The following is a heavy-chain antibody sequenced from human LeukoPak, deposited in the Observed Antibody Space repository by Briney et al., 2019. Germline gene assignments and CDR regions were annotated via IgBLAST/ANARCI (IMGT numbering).Heavy chain of an antibody. CDR1: GYTFTAYY. V-gene: IGHV1-2*06. Sequence: GASVKVSCKASGYTFTAYYIHWVRQAPGQGLEWMGRLNPNSGGTNYAQKFQGRVTMTRDTSISTAYMEVSRLTSDDTAVHYCTRDDYYDSSTEDYWGQGTLVTVSS. CDR2: LNPNSGGT. CDR3: TRDDYYDSSTEDY. D-gene: IGHD3-22*01. J-gene: IGHJ4*02.